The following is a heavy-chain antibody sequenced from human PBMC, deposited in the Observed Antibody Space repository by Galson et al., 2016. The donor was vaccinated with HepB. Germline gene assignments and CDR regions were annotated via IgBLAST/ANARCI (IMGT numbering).Heavy chain of an antibody. CDR2: LSRTGSST. J-gene: IGHJ4*02. CDR1: GFTFSDYA. D-gene: IGHD1-1*01. Sequence: SLRLSCAASGFTFSDYAMTWVRQPPGKGPEWVSSLSRTGSSTYYADSVKGRFTISRDNSMNTLHLQMTSLRAEDTAVYYCAKGRRNFDSWGQGTLVAVSS. V-gene: IGHV3-23*01. CDR3: AKGRRNFDS.